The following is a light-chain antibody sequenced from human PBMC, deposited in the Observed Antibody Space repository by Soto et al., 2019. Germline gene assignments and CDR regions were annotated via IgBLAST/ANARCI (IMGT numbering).Light chain of an antibody. J-gene: IGKJ5*01. Sequence: DIQMTQSPSSLSASVGDRVTITCRASQSISSYLNWYQQKPGKAPKLLIYAAFSLQSGVPSRFSGSGSGTDLTLTISSLHPEDFATYYCQQSYSTPPITLGQGTRLEIK. CDR3: QQSYSTPPIT. CDR1: QSISSY. CDR2: AAF. V-gene: IGKV1-39*01.